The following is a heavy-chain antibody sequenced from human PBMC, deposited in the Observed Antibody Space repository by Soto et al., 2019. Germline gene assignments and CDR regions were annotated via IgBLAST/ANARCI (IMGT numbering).Heavy chain of an antibody. V-gene: IGHV1-69*02. D-gene: IGHD4-17*01. CDR1: GGTFSSYT. CDR3: AAEYGGNAA. J-gene: IGHJ4*02. Sequence: QVQLVQSGAEVKKPGSSVKVSCKASGGTFSSYTISWVRQAPGQGLEWMGRIIPILGIANYAQKFQGRVTFTADKSTSTSYMELSSMRSEDTAVYYCAAEYGGNAAWGQGTLVTVSS. CDR2: IIPILGIA.